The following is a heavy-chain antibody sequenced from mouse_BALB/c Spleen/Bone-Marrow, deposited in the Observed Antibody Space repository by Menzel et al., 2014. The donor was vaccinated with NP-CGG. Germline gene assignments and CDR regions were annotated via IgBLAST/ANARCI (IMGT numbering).Heavy chain of an antibody. CDR3: VRQNYDYAWFAY. CDR1: GFTFNTYA. V-gene: IGHV10-1*02. Sequence: EVNVVESGGGLVQPKGSLKLSCAASGFTFNTYAMNWVRQAPGKGLEWVARIRSKSNNYATYYADSVKDRFTISRDDSQSMLYLQMNNLKTEDTAMYYCVRQNYDYAWFAYWGQGTLVTVSA. J-gene: IGHJ3*01. D-gene: IGHD2-4*01. CDR2: IRSKSNNYAT.